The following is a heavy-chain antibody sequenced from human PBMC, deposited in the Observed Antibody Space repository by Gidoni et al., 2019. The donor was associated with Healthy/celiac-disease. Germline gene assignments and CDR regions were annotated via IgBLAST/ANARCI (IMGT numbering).Heavy chain of an antibody. V-gene: IGHV4-34*01. J-gene: IGHJ6*02. Sequence: QVQLQQWGAGLLKPSETLSLTCAAYGGSFSGYYWRWIRQPPGKGLEWIGEINHSGSTNYNPSLTSRVTISVDTSKNQFSLKLSSVTAADTAVYYCARDRYYCSSTSCRGARRPYYYYYGMDVWGQGTTVTVSS. CDR3: ARDRYYCSSTSCRGARRPYYYYYGMDV. D-gene: IGHD2-2*01. CDR1: GGSFSGYY. CDR2: INHSGST.